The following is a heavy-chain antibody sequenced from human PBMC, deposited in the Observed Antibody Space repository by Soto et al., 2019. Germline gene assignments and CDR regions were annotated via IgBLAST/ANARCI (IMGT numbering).Heavy chain of an antibody. D-gene: IGHD6-13*01. V-gene: IGHV4-39*01. CDR2: IYYSGST. Sequence: SETLSLTCSVSGGSISSSSYYWGWIRQPPGKGLEWIGSIYYSGSTYYNPSLKSRVTISVDTSKNQFSLKLSSVTAADTAVYYCARRPLGSSTSPYFQHWGQGTLVTVSS. CDR3: ARRPLGSSTSPYFQH. J-gene: IGHJ1*01. CDR1: GGSISSSSYY.